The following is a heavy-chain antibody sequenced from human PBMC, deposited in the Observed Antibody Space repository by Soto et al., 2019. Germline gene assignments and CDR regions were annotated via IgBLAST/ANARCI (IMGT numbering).Heavy chain of an antibody. Sequence: QVQLVQSGVEEKKPGASVKVSCEASGYTFTSYTMHWVRQAPGQSLEWMGWISAGNGNTIYSQRFQGRVTISRDTSASTAYMELTSLRSEDTAVYYCARGDYGFDSWGQGTLVTVSS. CDR2: ISAGNGNT. V-gene: IGHV1-3*05. J-gene: IGHJ4*02. CDR1: GYTFTSYT. D-gene: IGHD4-17*01. CDR3: ARGDYGFDS.